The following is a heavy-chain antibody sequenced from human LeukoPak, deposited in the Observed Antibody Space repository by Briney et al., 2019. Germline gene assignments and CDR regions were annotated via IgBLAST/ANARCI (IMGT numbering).Heavy chain of an antibody. J-gene: IGHJ4*02. Sequence: SETLSLTCTVSGGSISSYYWSWLRQPPGKELEWIGDISYSGGTIYKDSLKGRVTISVDTSKNQFSLKVNSVTAADTAVYYCARVADSSWYNFDYWGQGTLVTVSS. CDR3: ARVADSSWYNFDY. V-gene: IGHV4-59*01. D-gene: IGHD6-13*01. CDR2: ISYSGGT. CDR1: GGSISSYY.